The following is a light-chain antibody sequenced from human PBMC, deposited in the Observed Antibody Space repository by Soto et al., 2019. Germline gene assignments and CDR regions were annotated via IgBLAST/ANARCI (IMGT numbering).Light chain of an antibody. V-gene: IGKV1-5*01. CDR2: DAS. CDR3: QQYNILST. J-gene: IGKJ1*01. CDR1: QTVYTW. Sequence: IQMTQSPSSLSASIGGSVTITCRASQTVYTWLAWYQQKPGRAPKLLIYDASTLESGVPTRFSGSGSGTEFTLTISSLHPDDFATYYCQQYNILSTFGQGTNVDIK.